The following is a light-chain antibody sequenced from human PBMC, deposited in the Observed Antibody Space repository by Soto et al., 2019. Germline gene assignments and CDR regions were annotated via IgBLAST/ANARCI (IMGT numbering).Light chain of an antibody. Sequence: EIVLTQSPGTLSLSPGERATLSCRASQSVSSSYLAWYQQKPGQAPRLLIYGASSRATGIPGRFSGSGSGTDFTLTISRLEPEDFAVYYCQQYDSSPSFTFGPGTKVDIK. J-gene: IGKJ3*01. CDR2: GAS. V-gene: IGKV3-20*01. CDR3: QQYDSSPSFT. CDR1: QSVSSSY.